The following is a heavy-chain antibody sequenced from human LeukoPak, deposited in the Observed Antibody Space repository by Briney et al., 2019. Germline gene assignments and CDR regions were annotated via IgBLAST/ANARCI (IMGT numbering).Heavy chain of an antibody. J-gene: IGHJ6*02. CDR3: ASDWGYYYYYGMDV. CDR1: GFNFSSYS. Sequence: GGSLRLSCTASGFNFSSYSMNWVRQAPGKGLEWVSSISSSSSYIYYADSVKGRFTISRDNANNSLYLQMNSPSAEDTAVYYCASDWGYYYYYGMDVWGQGTTVTVSS. D-gene: IGHD3-16*01. CDR2: ISSSSSYI. V-gene: IGHV3-21*01.